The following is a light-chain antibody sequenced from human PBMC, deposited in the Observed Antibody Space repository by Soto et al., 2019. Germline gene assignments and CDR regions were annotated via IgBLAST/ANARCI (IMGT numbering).Light chain of an antibody. CDR3: QQYNDWPPIT. J-gene: IGKJ5*01. CDR1: QSVRSS. Sequence: EIVLTQSPATLSLSPGERATLSCRASQSVRSSLAWYQQQPGQAPRLLIYGASTRATGFPARFSGSGSGTEFSLTISSLQSEDFAVYYCQQYNDWPPITFGQGTRLEI. CDR2: GAS. V-gene: IGKV3-15*01.